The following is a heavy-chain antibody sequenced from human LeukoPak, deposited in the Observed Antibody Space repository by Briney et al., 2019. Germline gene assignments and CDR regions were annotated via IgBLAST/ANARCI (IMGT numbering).Heavy chain of an antibody. CDR2: VFNVGST. Sequence: SQTLSLTCTVSAGSISNHYWSWIRQPPGKGLEWIGYVFNVGSTSYNPSLKSRVTMSIDTSRDQFSLRLSSVTAADTAIYYCASRPAGSTWYGVFDYWSRGTLVSVSS. V-gene: IGHV4-59*11. J-gene: IGHJ4*02. CDR1: AGSISNHY. CDR3: ASRPAGSTWYGVFDY. D-gene: IGHD6-13*01.